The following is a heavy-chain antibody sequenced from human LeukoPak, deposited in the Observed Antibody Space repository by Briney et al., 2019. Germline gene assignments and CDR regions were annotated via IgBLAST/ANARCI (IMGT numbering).Heavy chain of an antibody. CDR2: IKQDGSQK. V-gene: IGHV3-7*01. CDR1: GFAFSSYW. J-gene: IGHJ4*02. CDR3: ARAVYSGNSGFGY. Sequence: GGSLRLSCAASGFAFSSYWMTWVRQAPGKGLEWVANIKQDGSQKYYVDSVKGRFTISRDNAKNSLYLQMNSLRAEDTAVYYCARAVYSGNSGFGYWGQGTLVTVSS. D-gene: IGHD4-23*01.